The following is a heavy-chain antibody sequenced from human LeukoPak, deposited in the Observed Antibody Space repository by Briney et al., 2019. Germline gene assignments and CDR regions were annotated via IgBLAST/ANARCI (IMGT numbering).Heavy chain of an antibody. V-gene: IGHV4-39*01. Sequence: SETLSLTCTVSGGSLSSSGHWWVWIRQPPGKGLEWIGSIHYSGKVYYNPSLKSRVTTSVDTSTDQFSLRLSSATAADTAIYYCARQSGDQSSAWYFDAWGQGTLVAVSS. J-gene: IGHJ4*02. CDR1: GGSLSSSGHW. CDR3: ARQSGDQSSAWYFDA. D-gene: IGHD6-19*01. CDR2: IHYSGKV.